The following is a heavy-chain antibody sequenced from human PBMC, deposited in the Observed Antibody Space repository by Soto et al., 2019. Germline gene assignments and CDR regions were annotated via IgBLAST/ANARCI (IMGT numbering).Heavy chain of an antibody. J-gene: IGHJ4*02. CDR1: GFSFNTQW. Sequence: GWSLRLSCTAPGFSFNTQWMHWVRQAPGKGLVWVSRIYFDGITTNYADSVKGRLTVSRDNAKNTVYLHVNTLRDEDTAVYYCARGGAMGVDYWGQGTLVTVSS. CDR2: IYFDGITT. V-gene: IGHV3-74*01. D-gene: IGHD1-26*01. CDR3: ARGGAMGVDY.